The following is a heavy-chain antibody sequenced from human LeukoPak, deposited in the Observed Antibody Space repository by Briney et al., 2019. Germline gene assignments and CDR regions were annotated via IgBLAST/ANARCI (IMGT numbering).Heavy chain of an antibody. CDR2: ISGGST. D-gene: IGHD2-2*01. CDR1: GFTFSSYA. V-gene: IGHV3-23*01. J-gene: IGHJ4*02. Sequence: GGSLRLSCAASGFTFSSYAMSWVRQAPGKGLEWVSAISGGSTYYADSVKGRFTISRDNSKNTLYLQMNSLRAEDTAVYYCAKSGCTSTSCFIGDYWGQGTLVTVSS. CDR3: AKSGCTSTSCFIGDY.